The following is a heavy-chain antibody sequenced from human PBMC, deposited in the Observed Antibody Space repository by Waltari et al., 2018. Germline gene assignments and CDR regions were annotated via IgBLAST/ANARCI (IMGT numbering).Heavy chain of an antibody. D-gene: IGHD3-3*01. J-gene: IGHJ6*02. V-gene: IGHV3-33*01. CDR1: GLMFSSHG. CDR3: ARDRSFWSGYHAMDV. CDR2: IWYDGSAT. Sequence: QVQVVESGGGVVQPGASLRLSCETSGLMFSSHGMHWVRQDPGRGLEWVGVIWYDGSATFYADSVRGRFTISRDNAKNTLYLQMNTLTAEDAGMYYCARDRSFWSGYHAMDVWGQGTSVTVSS.